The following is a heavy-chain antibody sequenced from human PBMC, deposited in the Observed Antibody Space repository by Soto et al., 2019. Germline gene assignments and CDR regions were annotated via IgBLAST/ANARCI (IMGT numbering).Heavy chain of an antibody. CDR1: GFTVSSYS. CDR3: ARGALYYYDSSGYSGSSFDP. V-gene: IGHV3-21*01. CDR2: ISSSTRYT. J-gene: IGHJ5*02. D-gene: IGHD3-22*01. Sequence: EVQLVESGGGLVKPGGSLRLSCAASGFTVSSYSMNWVRQAPGKGLEWVSSISSSTRYTYYADSLKGRFTISRDNAKNSLYLQMNSLRAEDTAVYYCARGALYYYDSSGYSGSSFDPWGQGTLVTVSS.